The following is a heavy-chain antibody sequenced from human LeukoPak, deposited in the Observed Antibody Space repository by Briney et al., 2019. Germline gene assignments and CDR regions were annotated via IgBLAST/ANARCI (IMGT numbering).Heavy chain of an antibody. CDR1: GFTFSSYA. Sequence: PGGSLRLSCAASGFTFSSYAMHWVRQAPGKGLEWVAVISYDGSNKYYADSVKGRFTISRDNSKNTLYLQMNSLRAEDTAVYYCARDGDYGDLYYYYGMGVWGQGTTVTVSS. J-gene: IGHJ6*02. V-gene: IGHV3-30-3*01. CDR3: ARDGDYGDLYYYYGMGV. D-gene: IGHD4-17*01. CDR2: ISYDGSNK.